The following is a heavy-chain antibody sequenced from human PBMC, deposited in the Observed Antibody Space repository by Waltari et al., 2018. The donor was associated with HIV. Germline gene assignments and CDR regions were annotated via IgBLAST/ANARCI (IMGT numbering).Heavy chain of an antibody. V-gene: IGHV3-9*01. D-gene: IGHD1-7*01. J-gene: IGHJ6*02. CDR1: GFTFDDYA. CDR2: ISWNSGSK. Sequence: EVQLVESGGGLVQPGRSLRLSCAASGFTFDDYAMHWVRQAPGKGREWVSGISWNSGSKGYADAVKGRFTISRDNAKNSLYLQMNSLGADDTALYYCAKDRGTGTTVYYYYGMDVWGQGTTVTVSS. CDR3: AKDRGTGTTVYYYYGMDV.